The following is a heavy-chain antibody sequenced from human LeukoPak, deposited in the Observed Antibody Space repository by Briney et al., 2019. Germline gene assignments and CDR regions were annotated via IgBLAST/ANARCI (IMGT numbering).Heavy chain of an antibody. J-gene: IGHJ4*02. CDR2: IKQDGSEK. V-gene: IGHV3-7*01. CDR3: ARESGWYYNY. Sequence: GGSLRLSCAASGFTFSSYWISWVRQAPGKGLEWVANIKQDGSEKYYVDSVKGRFTISRDNAKNSLYLQMNSLRAEDTAVYYCARESGWYYNYWGQGTLVTVSS. CDR1: GFTFSSYW. D-gene: IGHD6-19*01.